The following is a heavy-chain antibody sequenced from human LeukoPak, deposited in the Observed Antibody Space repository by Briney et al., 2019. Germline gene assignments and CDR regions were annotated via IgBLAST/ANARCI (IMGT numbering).Heavy chain of an antibody. V-gene: IGHV1-2*02. Sequence: ASVKASCKASGYTFTDYYIHWVRQAPGQGLEWMGWLNPNSGGTNYPQKFQGRVTMTRDTSISTAYMELSSLRSDDTAVYYCARDRTQFAALDIWGQGTMVTVSS. CDR2: LNPNSGGT. CDR1: GYTFTDYY. J-gene: IGHJ3*02. CDR3: ARDRTQFAALDI. D-gene: IGHD1-14*01.